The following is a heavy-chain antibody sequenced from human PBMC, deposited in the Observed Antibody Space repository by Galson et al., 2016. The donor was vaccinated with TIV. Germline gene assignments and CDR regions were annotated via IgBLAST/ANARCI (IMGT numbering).Heavy chain of an antibody. J-gene: IGHJ4*02. D-gene: IGHD6-19*01. V-gene: IGHV3-23*01. CDR3: AKDPSGGFEDY. CDR1: SFTFSNYA. Sequence: SLRLSCAASSFTFSNYAMTWVRQAPGKGLEWVSTISDTGLSAYYADSVRGRFTISRDNSKSMLYLQMNSLRVEDTAVYYCAKDPSGGFEDYWGQGTLVTVAS. CDR2: ISDTGLSA.